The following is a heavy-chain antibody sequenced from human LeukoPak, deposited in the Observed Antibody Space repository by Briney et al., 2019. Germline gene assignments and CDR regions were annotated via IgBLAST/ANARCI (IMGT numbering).Heavy chain of an antibody. Sequence: GGSLRLSCAASGFTFSSYSMDWVRQAPGKGLEWVSSISSSSSYIYYADSVKGRFTISRDNAKNSLYLQMNSLRAEDTAVYYCARDQLAVAGSDYWGQGTLVTVSS. D-gene: IGHD6-19*01. V-gene: IGHV3-21*01. CDR3: ARDQLAVAGSDY. J-gene: IGHJ4*02. CDR1: GFTFSSYS. CDR2: ISSSSSYI.